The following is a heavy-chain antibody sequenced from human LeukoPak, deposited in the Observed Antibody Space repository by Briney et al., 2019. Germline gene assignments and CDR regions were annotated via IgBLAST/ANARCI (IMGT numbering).Heavy chain of an antibody. CDR1: GYTFTSYD. V-gene: IGHV1-8*01. D-gene: IGHD1-20*01. CDR2: MDPNSGNT. CDR3: AKLITGTVGFDY. Sequence: ASVKVSCKASGYTFTSYDINWVRQATGQGLEWTGWMDPNSGNTGYAQKFQGRVTMTTDTSTSTVYMELRSLRSDDTAVYYCAKLITGTVGFDYWGQGTLVTVSS. J-gene: IGHJ4*02.